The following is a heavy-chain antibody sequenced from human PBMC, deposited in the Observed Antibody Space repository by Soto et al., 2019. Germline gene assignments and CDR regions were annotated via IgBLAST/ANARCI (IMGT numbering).Heavy chain of an antibody. CDR1: GGSFSGYY. CDR3: ARGYGSGSYWAY. CDR2: IERGGST. J-gene: IGHJ4*02. Sequence: QVQLQQWGAGLLKPSETLSLTCAVYGGSFSGYYWSWVRQPPGKGLEWIGEIERGGSTNYNPSLKSRVAISVDTSKNQFSLKVNSVTAADTAVYYCARGYGSGSYWAYWGQGTXX. V-gene: IGHV4-34*02. D-gene: IGHD3-10*01.